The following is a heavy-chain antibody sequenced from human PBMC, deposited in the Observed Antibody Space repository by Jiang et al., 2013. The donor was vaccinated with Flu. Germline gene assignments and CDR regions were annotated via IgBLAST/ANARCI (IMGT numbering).Heavy chain of an antibody. V-gene: IGHV1-46*03. CDR1: GYTFTDYY. CDR3: ARDYGSGSYYPNSFDY. D-gene: IGHD3-10*01. J-gene: IGHJ4*02. Sequence: GAEVKKPGASVKVSCKASGYTFTDYYIHWVRLAPGQGLEWMGIINPSGGSTSYAQKFQGRVTMTRDTSTSTVYMELSSLRSEDTAVYYCARDYGSGSYYPNSFDYWGQGTLVTVSS. CDR2: INPSGGST.